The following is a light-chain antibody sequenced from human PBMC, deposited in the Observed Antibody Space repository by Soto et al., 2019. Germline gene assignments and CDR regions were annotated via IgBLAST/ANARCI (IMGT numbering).Light chain of an antibody. CDR2: GAS. CDR1: QSVGNN. Sequence: EVVMTQSPATLSVSPGERASLSCRASQSVGNNLAWYQQKPGQAPRLLMYGASTRATGVPARFSGSGSGTEFTLTISSLQSEDSSVYYCQQHDDWPPWTFGQGTKVEIK. V-gene: IGKV3-15*01. J-gene: IGKJ1*01. CDR3: QQHDDWPPWT.